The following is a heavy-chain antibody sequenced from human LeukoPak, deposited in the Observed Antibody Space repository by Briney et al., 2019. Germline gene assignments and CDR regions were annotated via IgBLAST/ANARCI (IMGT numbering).Heavy chain of an antibody. Sequence: SVKVSCKASGGSFSSHVISWVRQAPGLGLEWLGVIMPIIGTTNYVQKFQGRVTITLDESTSTASMELSSLRSEDTAIYFCARVSTGSLDYWGQGTLVTVSS. CDR1: GGSFSSHV. CDR2: IMPIIGTT. J-gene: IGHJ4*02. CDR3: ARVSTGSLDY. D-gene: IGHD1-1*01. V-gene: IGHV1-69*13.